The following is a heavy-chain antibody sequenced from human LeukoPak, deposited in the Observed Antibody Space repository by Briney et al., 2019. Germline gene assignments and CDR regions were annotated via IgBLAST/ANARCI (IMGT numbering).Heavy chain of an antibody. D-gene: IGHD1-26*01. V-gene: IGHV4-59*01. Sequence: SETLSLTCTVSGGSISSYYWSWIRQPPGKGLEWIGYIYYTGSTNYNPSLKSRVTISVDTSKNQFSLKLSSVTAADTAVYYCARDGPELLSTLWGQGTLVTVSS. CDR1: GGSISSYY. CDR2: IYYTGST. CDR3: ARDGPELLSTL. J-gene: IGHJ4*02.